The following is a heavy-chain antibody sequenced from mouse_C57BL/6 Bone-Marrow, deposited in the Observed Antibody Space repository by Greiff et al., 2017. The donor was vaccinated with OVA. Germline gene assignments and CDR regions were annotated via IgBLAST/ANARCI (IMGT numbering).Heavy chain of an antibody. CDR1: GYTFTSYW. CDR3: AIWDFAY. V-gene: IGHV1-50*01. J-gene: IGHJ3*01. CDR2: IDPSDSYI. D-gene: IGHD4-1*01. Sequence: VQLQQSGAELVKPGASVRLSCKASGYTFTSYWMQWVKERPGQGLEWIGEIDPSDSYINYNQKFKGKATLTVDTSSSTSYMQLSSLRSEDSAVYYCAIWDFAYWCQGTLVTVSA.